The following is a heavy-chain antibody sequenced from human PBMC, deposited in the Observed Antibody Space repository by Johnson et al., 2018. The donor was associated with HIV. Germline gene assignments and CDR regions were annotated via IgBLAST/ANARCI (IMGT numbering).Heavy chain of an antibody. D-gene: IGHD3-22*01. CDR1: GFTFSSYA. J-gene: IGHJ3*02. Sequence: QMLLVESGGGVVQPGRSLRLSCAASGFTFSSYAMHWVRQAPGKGLEWVAVISYDGSNKYYADSVKGRLTISRDNSKNTLYLQMNSLRAEDTAVYYCARCMIVVVITDAFDIWGQGTMITVSS. V-gene: IGHV3-30-3*01. CDR3: ARCMIVVVITDAFDI. CDR2: ISYDGSNK.